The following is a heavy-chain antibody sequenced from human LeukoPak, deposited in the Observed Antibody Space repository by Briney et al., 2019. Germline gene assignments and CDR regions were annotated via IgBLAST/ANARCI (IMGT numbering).Heavy chain of an antibody. CDR2: SYSGGGT. CDR3: ARDLGPMDV. V-gene: IGHV3-53*05. CDR1: GFIASSNH. Sequence: GGSLRLSCAASGFIASSNHKSWVRQAPGKGLEWVSVSYSGGGTFYADSVKGRFTMSRDHSKSTVYLQMNRLRPEDTAAYYCARDLGPMDVWGKGTTVTVSS. J-gene: IGHJ6*04. D-gene: IGHD7-27*01.